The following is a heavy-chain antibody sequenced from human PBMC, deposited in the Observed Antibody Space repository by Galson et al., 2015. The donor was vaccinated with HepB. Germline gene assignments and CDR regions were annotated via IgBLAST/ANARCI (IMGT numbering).Heavy chain of an antibody. D-gene: IGHD2-2*01. Sequence: SVKVSCKASGGTFSSYAISWVRQAPGQGLEWMGGITPILGIANYAQKFQGRVTITADKSTSTAYMELSSLRSEDTAVYYCARDLWGCSSTSCYLFDYWGQGTLVTVSS. V-gene: IGHV1-69*10. CDR1: GGTFSSYA. CDR2: ITPILGIA. J-gene: IGHJ4*02. CDR3: ARDLWGCSSTSCYLFDY.